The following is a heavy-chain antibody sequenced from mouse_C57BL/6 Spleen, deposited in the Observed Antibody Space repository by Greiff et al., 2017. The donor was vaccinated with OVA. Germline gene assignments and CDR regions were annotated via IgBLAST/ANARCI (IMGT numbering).Heavy chain of an antibody. Sequence: EVNVVESGGGLVKPGGSLKLSCAASGFTFSSYTMSWVRQTPEKRLEWVATISGGGGNTYYPDSVKGRFTISRDNAKNTLYLQMSSLRSEDTALYYCARDTTVDYWYFDVWGTGTTVTVSS. D-gene: IGHD1-1*01. CDR1: GFTFSSYT. CDR3: ARDTTVDYWYFDV. CDR2: ISGGGGNT. J-gene: IGHJ1*03. V-gene: IGHV5-9*01.